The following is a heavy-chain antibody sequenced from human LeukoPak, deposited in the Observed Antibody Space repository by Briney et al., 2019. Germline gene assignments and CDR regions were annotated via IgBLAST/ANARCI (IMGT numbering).Heavy chain of an antibody. V-gene: IGHV1-8*01. J-gene: IGHJ4*02. CDR1: GYTFTCYD. CDR3: ARGPDYDFWSGPLDY. D-gene: IGHD3-3*01. Sequence: GASVTVSCKSSGYTFTCYDINWLRRPTAQGLEWMGWMNPNSGNTGNAQKFQGRVTMTGNTSLRTAYMKLSSLRSEDTAVYYCARGPDYDFWSGPLDYWGQGTLVTVSS. CDR2: MNPNSGNT.